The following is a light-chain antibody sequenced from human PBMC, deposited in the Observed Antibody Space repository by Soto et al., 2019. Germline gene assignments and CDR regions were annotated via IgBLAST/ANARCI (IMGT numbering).Light chain of an antibody. CDR2: GAS. J-gene: IGKJ1*01. CDR3: QQYDYWPRT. V-gene: IGKV3-15*01. Sequence: IVVTLSPATLSVSKGESATLSCRASQSISSSKLAWYQQNPGQAPRLLMYGASNRATGIPARFSGSGSGTEFTLTISSLQSEDFAVYYCQQYDYWPRTFGQGTKVDI. CDR1: QSISSS.